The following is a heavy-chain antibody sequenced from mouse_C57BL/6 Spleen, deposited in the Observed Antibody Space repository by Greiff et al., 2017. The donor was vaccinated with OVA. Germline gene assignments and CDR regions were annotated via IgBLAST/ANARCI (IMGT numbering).Heavy chain of an antibody. J-gene: IGHJ1*03. V-gene: IGHV1-69*01. Sequence: VQLQQPGAELVMPGASVKLSCKASGYTFTSYWMHWVKQRPGQGLEWIGEIDPSDSYTNYNQKFKGKSTLTVDKSSSTAYMQLSSLTSEDSAVYYCARASYGSSSRFDVWGTGTTVTVSS. CDR1: GYTFTSYW. CDR3: ARASYGSSSRFDV. CDR2: IDPSDSYT. D-gene: IGHD1-1*01.